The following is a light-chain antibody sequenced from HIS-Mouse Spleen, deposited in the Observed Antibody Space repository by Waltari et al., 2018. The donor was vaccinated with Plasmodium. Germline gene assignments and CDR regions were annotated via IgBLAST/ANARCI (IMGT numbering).Light chain of an antibody. V-gene: IGLV6-57*04. CDR3: QSYDSSNRWV. CDR2: GDN. J-gene: IGLJ3*02. Sequence: NFMLTQPHSVSESPGKTVTISCTRSSGSIASNYFQCDQQRPGSAPTTVIYGDNQRPSGVPDRFSASIQRQSNSASLTISGLKTEDEAYYYCQSYDSSNRWVFGGGTKLTVL. CDR1: SGSIASNY.